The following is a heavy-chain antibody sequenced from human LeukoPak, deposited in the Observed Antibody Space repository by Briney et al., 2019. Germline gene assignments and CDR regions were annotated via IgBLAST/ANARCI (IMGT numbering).Heavy chain of an antibody. CDR2: INPNSGGT. D-gene: IGHD3-3*01. CDR3: ARGKFGDYDFWSPDRKSNLRFDY. V-gene: IGHV1-2*02. J-gene: IGHJ4*02. CDR1: GYTFTCYY. Sequence: ASVKVSCKASGYTFTCYYMHWVRQAPGQGLEWMGWINPNSGGTNYAQKFQGRVTMTRDTSISTAYMELSSLRSDDTAVYYCARGKFGDYDFWSPDRKSNLRFDYWGQGTLVIVSS.